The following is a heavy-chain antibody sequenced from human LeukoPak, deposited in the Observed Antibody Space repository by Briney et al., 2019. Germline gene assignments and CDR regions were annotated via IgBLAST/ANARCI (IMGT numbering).Heavy chain of an antibody. CDR3: ARGSLYDSSGYYWDY. V-gene: IGHV4-59*11. D-gene: IGHD3-22*01. CDR1: SGSLSGHS. J-gene: IGHJ4*02. Sequence: PSETLSLTCTVSSGSLSGHSWTWIRQPPGKGLEWIGYIYYSGSPNYSPSLKSRVTISADTSKSQFPLPVTSVTPADTAVYYCARGSLYDSSGYYWDYWGQGSLVTVSS. CDR2: IYYSGSP.